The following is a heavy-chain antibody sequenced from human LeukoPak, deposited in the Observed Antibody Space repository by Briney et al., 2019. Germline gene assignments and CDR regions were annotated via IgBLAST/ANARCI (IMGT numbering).Heavy chain of an antibody. CDR2: VFYSGRT. V-gene: IGHV4-39*01. CDR1: GGSIPTKNFY. D-gene: IGHD2-2*01. J-gene: IGHJ5*02. Sequence: PSETLSLICTVSGGSIPTKNFYWGWIRQPPGKGLEWIGSVFYSGRTYYNPSLKSRVTIFVDPSKNQFSLNLRSVTAADTAVYYCARHERCSSINCIYNWFDPWGQGTLVIVSS. CDR3: ARHERCSSINCIYNWFDP.